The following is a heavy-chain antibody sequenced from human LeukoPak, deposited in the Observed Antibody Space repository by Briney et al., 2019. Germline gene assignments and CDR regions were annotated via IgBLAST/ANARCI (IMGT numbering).Heavy chain of an antibody. J-gene: IGHJ3*02. CDR3: QGDDAFDI. D-gene: IGHD3-16*01. CDR2: IYYSGST. V-gene: IGHV4-39*01. Sequence: SETLSLTCTVSGGSISSSIYYWGWIRQPPGKGLEWIGSIYYSGSTYYNPSLKSRVTISVDTSKNQFSLKLSSVTAADTAVYYRQGDDAFDIWGQGTMVTVSS. CDR1: GGSISSSIYY.